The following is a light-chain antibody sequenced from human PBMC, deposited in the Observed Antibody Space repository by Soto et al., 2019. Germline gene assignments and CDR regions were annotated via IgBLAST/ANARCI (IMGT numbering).Light chain of an antibody. CDR1: QIVLSSSNNKNY. CDR2: WAS. V-gene: IGKV4-1*01. CDR3: QQYYSTPSIT. Sequence: DIVRTQSPESLAVSLDERATINCKSRQIVLSSSNNKNYLAWYQQKPGQPPKLLIYWASTRESGVPDRFSGSGSGTDFTLTISSLQAEDVAVYYCQQYYSTPSITFGQGTRLEIK. J-gene: IGKJ5*01.